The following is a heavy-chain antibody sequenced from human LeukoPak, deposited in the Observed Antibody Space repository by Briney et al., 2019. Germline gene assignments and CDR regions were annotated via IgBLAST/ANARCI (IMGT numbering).Heavy chain of an antibody. CDR1: GGSFSGYY. V-gene: IGHV4-59*01. CDR2: VHYSGNT. D-gene: IGHD2-15*01. Sequence: PSETLPLTCAVYGGSFSGYYWSWIRQPPGKGLEWIGYVHYSGNTKYSSSLRSRVTTSVDTSRSQFSLKLNSVTAADTAVYYCARGVGCSGGTCYSVYWLDPWGQGTLVTVSS. J-gene: IGHJ5*02. CDR3: ARGVGCSGGTCYSVYWLDP.